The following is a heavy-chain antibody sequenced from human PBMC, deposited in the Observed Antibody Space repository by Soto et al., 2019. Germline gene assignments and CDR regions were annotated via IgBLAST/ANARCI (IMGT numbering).Heavy chain of an antibody. V-gene: IGHV3-23*01. Sequence: PGGSLRLSCAASGFTFSSYAMSWVRQAPGKGLEWVSAISGSGGSTYYADSVKGRFTISRDNSKNTLYLQMNSLRAEDTAVYYCAKGDYCSSTSCYGAQPYYYYYYGMDVWGQGTTVTVSS. D-gene: IGHD2-2*01. J-gene: IGHJ6*02. CDR2: ISGSGGST. CDR3: AKGDYCSSTSCYGAQPYYYYYYGMDV. CDR1: GFTFSSYA.